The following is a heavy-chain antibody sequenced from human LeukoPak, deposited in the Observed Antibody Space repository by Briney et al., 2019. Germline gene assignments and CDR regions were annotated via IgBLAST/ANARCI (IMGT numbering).Heavy chain of an antibody. CDR3: AGGGLVGGVGTVYFDY. V-gene: IGHV3-74*01. J-gene: IGHJ4*02. Sequence: GGSLRLSCAASGFRFSSCWMHWVRQAPGKGLVWVSRINGDGSSTTYADSVKGRFTISRDNAKNTLYLQMISLSAEDTAVYYCAGGGLVGGVGTVYFDYWGQGTLVTVSS. D-gene: IGHD1-26*01. CDR1: GFRFSSCW. CDR2: INGDGSST.